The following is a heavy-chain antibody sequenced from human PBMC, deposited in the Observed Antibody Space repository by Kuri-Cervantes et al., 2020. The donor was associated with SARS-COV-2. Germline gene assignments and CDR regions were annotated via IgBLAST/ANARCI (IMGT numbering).Heavy chain of an antibody. D-gene: IGHD4-17*01. J-gene: IGHJ6*02. CDR2: IGTAGDT. CDR1: GFTFSSYD. V-gene: IGHV3-13*04. CDR3: ARVVGDYPYYYYYGMDV. Sequence: GESLKISCAASGFTFSSYDMHWVRQATGKGLEWVSAIGTAGDTYYPGSVKGRFTISRENAKNSLYLQMNSLRAGDTAVYYCARVVGDYPYYYYYGMDVWGQGTTVTVSS.